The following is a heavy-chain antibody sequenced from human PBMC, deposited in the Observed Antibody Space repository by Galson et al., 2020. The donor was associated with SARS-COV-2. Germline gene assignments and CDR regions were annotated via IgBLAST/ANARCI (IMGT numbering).Heavy chain of an antibody. J-gene: IGHJ4*02. Sequence: WVRQAPGKGLEWVAVIWYDGSNKYYADSVKGRFTISRDNSKNTLYLQMNSLRAEDTAVYYCARESDSSSWEKYYFDYWGQGTLVTVSS. D-gene: IGHD6-13*01. V-gene: IGHV3-33*01. CDR3: ARESDSSSWEKYYFDY. CDR2: IWYDGSNK.